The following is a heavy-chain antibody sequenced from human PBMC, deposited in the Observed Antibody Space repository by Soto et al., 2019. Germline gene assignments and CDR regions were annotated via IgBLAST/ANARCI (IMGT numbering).Heavy chain of an antibody. V-gene: IGHV3-33*01. CDR3: AIDVSYCRSARCYPSDYYYYGMDV. Sequence: GGSLRLSCAASGFTFSSYGMHWVRQARGKGLEWVAVIWFDGSNKYYADSVKGRFTISKANSKNTLYKQMNSVKAENTTVYYWAIDVSYCRSARCYPSDYYYYGMDVWGQGTTVIVSS. CDR1: GFTFSSYG. CDR2: IWFDGSNK. D-gene: IGHD2-2*01. J-gene: IGHJ6*02.